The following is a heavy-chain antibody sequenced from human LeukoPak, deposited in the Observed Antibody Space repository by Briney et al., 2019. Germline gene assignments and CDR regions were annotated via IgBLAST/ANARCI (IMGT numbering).Heavy chain of an antibody. CDR3: ARSITMVRGVILHYYYMDV. J-gene: IGHJ6*03. V-gene: IGHV3-30*03. CDR1: GFTFSSYG. Sequence: GGSLRLSCAASGFTFSSYGMHWVRQAPGKGLEWVAVISYDGSNKYYADSVKGRFTISRDNSKNTLYLQMNSLRAEDTAVYYCARSITMVRGVILHYYYMDVWGKGTTVTVSS. CDR2: ISYDGSNK. D-gene: IGHD3-10*01.